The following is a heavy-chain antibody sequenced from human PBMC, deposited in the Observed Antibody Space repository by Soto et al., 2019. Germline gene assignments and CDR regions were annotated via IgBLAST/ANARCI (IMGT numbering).Heavy chain of an antibody. CDR1: GFTFNTYD. D-gene: IGHD1-1*01. V-gene: IGHV3-21*01. CDR2: IRSSTSHM. J-gene: IGHJ6*02. CDR3: ARDAGLYTPEPNYYYYFAMDV. Sequence: ELQLVESGGALVQPGGSLRLSCVASGFTFNTYDMNWVRQAPGKGLEWVASIRSSTSHMHYADSVKGRFTISRDNAKNSLSLQMNSLTAEDTAVYYCARDAGLYTPEPNYYYYFAMDVWGQGTTVTVSS.